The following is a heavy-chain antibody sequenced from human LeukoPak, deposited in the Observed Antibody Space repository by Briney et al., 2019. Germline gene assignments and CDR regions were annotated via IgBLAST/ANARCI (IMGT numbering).Heavy chain of an antibody. CDR1: GFTFSSYG. Sequence: GGSLRLSCAASGFTFSSYGMSWFRQAPGKGLEWVSAISGSGGSTYYADSVKGRFTISRDNSKNTLYLQMNSLRAEDTAAYYCVKWEDKAMVWYYFDYWGQGTLVTVSS. V-gene: IGHV3-23*01. J-gene: IGHJ4*02. D-gene: IGHD5-18*01. CDR3: VKWEDKAMVWYYFDY. CDR2: ISGSGGST.